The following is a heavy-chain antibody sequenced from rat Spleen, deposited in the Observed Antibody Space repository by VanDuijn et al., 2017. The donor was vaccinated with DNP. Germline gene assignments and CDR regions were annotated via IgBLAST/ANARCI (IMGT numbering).Heavy chain of an antibody. Sequence: EVKLVESGGGLVQPGRSLKLSCAASGFNFNDYWMGWVRQAPGKGLEWIGDINKDSSKINYVPSLKDKLTISRDNAQNTLYLQRSKLGSEDTAVYYCARGPNYGYDCDYLDYWGQGVLVTVSS. D-gene: IGHD1-7*01. V-gene: IGHV4-2*01. CDR1: GFNFNDYW. CDR2: INKDSSKI. CDR3: ARGPNYGYDCDYLDY. J-gene: IGHJ2*01.